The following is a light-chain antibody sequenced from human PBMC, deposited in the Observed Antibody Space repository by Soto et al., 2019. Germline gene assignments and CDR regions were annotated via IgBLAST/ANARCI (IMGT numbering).Light chain of an antibody. Sequence: EIVLTQSPGILSLSPGERGTLSWRASQRVSSSYLAWYQQRPGQAPRLLIYGASSRATGIPDRFSGSGSGTDFTLTISRLEPEDFAVYYCQQYGSSPLTFGGGTKVKIK. CDR3: QQYGSSPLT. J-gene: IGKJ4*01. CDR2: GAS. CDR1: QRVSSSY. V-gene: IGKV3-20*01.